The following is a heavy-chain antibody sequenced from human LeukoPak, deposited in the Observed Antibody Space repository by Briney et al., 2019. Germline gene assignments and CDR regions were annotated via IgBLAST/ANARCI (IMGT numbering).Heavy chain of an antibody. V-gene: IGHV4-59*08. J-gene: IGHJ4*02. CDR1: GGSISNYY. Sequence: PSETLSLTCTVSGGSISNYYWTWIRQPPGKGLEWIGYTYYSGSTNYNPSLKSRATISVDTSKNQFSLKLSSVTAADTAVYYCATQGAQIMDTRHFDNRGQGTLVTVSS. D-gene: IGHD5-12*01. CDR2: TYYSGST. CDR3: ATQGAQIMDTRHFDN.